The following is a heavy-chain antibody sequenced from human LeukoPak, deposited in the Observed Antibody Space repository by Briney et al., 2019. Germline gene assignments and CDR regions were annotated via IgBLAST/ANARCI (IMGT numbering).Heavy chain of an antibody. V-gene: IGHV1-46*01. CDR3: ARGSYCSSTSCYLYYYYYYYMDV. Sequence: ASVKVSCKASGYTFTIYYMHWVRQAPGQGLEWMGIINPSGGSTSYAQKFQGRVTMTRDTSTSTVYMELSSLRSEDTAVYYCARGSYCSSTSCYLYYYYYYYMDVWGKGTTVTISS. CDR2: INPSGGST. J-gene: IGHJ6*03. D-gene: IGHD2-2*01. CDR1: GYTFTIYY.